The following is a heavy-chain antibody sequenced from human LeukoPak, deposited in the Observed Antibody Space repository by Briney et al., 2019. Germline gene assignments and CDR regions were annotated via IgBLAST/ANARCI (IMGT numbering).Heavy chain of an antibody. Sequence: PGGSLRLSCAASKFTFTSYGMHWVRQAPGKGLEWVAFIRYDGSNKYYADSVKGRFTISRDNAKNSLYLQMNSLRAEDTAVYYCARGLNCGGDCYSRKFYFDYWGQGSLVTVSS. D-gene: IGHD2-21*02. CDR2: IRYDGSNK. V-gene: IGHV3-30*02. J-gene: IGHJ4*02. CDR1: KFTFTSYG. CDR3: ARGLNCGGDCYSRKFYFDY.